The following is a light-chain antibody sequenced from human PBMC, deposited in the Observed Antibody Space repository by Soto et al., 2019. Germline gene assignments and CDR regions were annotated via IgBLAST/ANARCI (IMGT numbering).Light chain of an antibody. CDR3: AVWDDSLNGCV. Sequence: QSVLTQPPSVSETPGQRVTISFSGSSSNIGSNTVNWYRQLPETAPKLLIYSNTQRPSGVPDRFSGSKSGTSASLAISGLQSDDEDYYYCAVWDDSLNGCVFGTGTKLTVL. J-gene: IGLJ1*01. V-gene: IGLV1-44*01. CDR1: SSNIGSNT. CDR2: SNT.